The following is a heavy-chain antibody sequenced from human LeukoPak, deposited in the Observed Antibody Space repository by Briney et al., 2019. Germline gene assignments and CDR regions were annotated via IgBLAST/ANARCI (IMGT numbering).Heavy chain of an antibody. CDR3: ARGVVRFLNWNDTPYGMDV. V-gene: IGHV3-48*02. Sequence: GGSLRLSCAASGFTFSSYSMNWVRQAPGKGLEWVSYISSSSSTIYYADSVKGRFTISGDNAKNSLYLQMNSLRDEDTAVYYCARGVVRFLNWNDTPYGMDVWGQGTTVTVSS. D-gene: IGHD1-1*01. CDR2: ISSSSSTI. J-gene: IGHJ6*02. CDR1: GFTFSSYS.